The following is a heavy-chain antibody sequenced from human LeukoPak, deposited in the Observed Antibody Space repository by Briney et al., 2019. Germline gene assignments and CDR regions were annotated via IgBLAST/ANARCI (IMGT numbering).Heavy chain of an antibody. CDR3: ARGGNYKGYFDY. CDR1: GGSISSHY. D-gene: IGHD1-7*01. V-gene: IGHV4-59*11. CDR2: IYYSGST. J-gene: IGHJ4*02. Sequence: SETLSLTCTISGGSISSHYWSWIRQPPGKGLEWTGYIYYSGSTNYNPSLKRRVTISVDTSKNQFSLKVNSVTAADTAVYYCARGGNYKGYFDYWGPGTLVTVSS.